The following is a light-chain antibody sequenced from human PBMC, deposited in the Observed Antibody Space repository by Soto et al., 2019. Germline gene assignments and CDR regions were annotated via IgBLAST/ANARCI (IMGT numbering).Light chain of an antibody. Sequence: QSVRTQPPSASGTPGQRVTISCSGSSSNIGSNTVNWYQQLPGTAPKLLIYSNNQRPSGVPDRFSGSKSGTSASLAISGLQSEDGTDYYCAAWDDSLNGLYVFGTGTKLTVL. J-gene: IGLJ1*01. V-gene: IGLV1-44*01. CDR1: SSNIGSNT. CDR2: SNN. CDR3: AAWDDSLNGLYV.